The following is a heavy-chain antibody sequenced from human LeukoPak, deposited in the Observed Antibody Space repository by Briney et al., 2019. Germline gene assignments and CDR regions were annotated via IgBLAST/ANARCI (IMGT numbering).Heavy chain of an antibody. CDR3: AKEPTSYSSGWYFHH. D-gene: IGHD6-25*01. CDR2: ISYDGSNK. Sequence: GRSLRLSCAASGFTFSSYAMHWVRQAPGKGLEWVAVISYDGSNKYYADSVKGRFTISRDNSKNTLDLQMYSLRAEDTAVYYCAKEPTSYSSGWYFHHWGQGTLVTVSS. CDR1: GFTFSSYA. J-gene: IGHJ1*01. V-gene: IGHV3-30-3*01.